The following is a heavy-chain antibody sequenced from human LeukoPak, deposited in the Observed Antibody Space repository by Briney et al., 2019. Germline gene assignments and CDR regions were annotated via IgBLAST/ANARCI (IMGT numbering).Heavy chain of an antibody. Sequence: PGGSLRLSCAASGFTFSSYWMHWVRQAPGKGLVWVSRINSDCSSTIYADAVKGRFTISRDNAKKPLYLQMHSLRAEDTAVFYCARDPKNNYFDYWGQGPLVTVSS. CDR1: GFTFSSYW. J-gene: IGHJ4*02. V-gene: IGHV3-74*01. CDR2: INSDCSST. CDR3: ARDPKNNYFDY.